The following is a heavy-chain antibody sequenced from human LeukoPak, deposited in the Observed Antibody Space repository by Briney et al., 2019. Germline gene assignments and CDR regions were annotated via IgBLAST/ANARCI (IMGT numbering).Heavy chain of an antibody. CDR2: ISGSGGST. J-gene: IGHJ4*02. Sequence: PGGSLRLSCAASGFTFSSYAMSRVRQAPGKGLEWVSAISGSGGSTYYADSVKGRFTISRDNSKNTLYLQMNSLRAEDTAVYYCARVGLHGDYTDYWGQGTLVTVSS. CDR1: GFTFSSYA. CDR3: ARVGLHGDYTDY. V-gene: IGHV3-23*01. D-gene: IGHD4-17*01.